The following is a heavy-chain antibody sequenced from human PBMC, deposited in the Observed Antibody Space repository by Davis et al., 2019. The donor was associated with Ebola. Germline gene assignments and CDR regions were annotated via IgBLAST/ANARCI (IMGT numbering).Heavy chain of an antibody. J-gene: IGHJ3*02. V-gene: IGHV1-2*02. D-gene: IGHD3-3*01. CDR1: GYTFTGYY. CDR3: ARDRRGFYAFDI. Sequence: ASVKVSCKASGYTFTGYYMHWVRQAPGQGLAWMGWINPNSGGTNYAQKFQGRVTMTRDTSISTAYMELSRLRSDDTAVYYCARDRRGFYAFDIWGQGTMVTVSS. CDR2: INPNSGGT.